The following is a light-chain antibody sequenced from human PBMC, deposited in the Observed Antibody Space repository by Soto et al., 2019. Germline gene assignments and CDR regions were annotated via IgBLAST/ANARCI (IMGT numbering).Light chain of an antibody. Sequence: DIQMIQSPSTLSASIGDRVTITCRASQSIGTWLAWYQQKPGKAPRLLIYKGSSLQSGLPSRFSGSVSGTDFTLAVSSLQPDDIGTGCCKQSRTFGHGPKVVIK. CDR1: QSIGTW. CDR2: KGS. CDR3: KQSRT. V-gene: IGKV1-5*03. J-gene: IGKJ1*01.